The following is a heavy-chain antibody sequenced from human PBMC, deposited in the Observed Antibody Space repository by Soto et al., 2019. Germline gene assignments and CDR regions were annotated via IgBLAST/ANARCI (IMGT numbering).Heavy chain of an antibody. CDR3: ARISGRPSNYYHIDV. Sequence: ASVKVSCKASGYTLTSCDVNWLRQAPGQGLKWMGCRNPDGGNTGYAQKLQGRGTMTRDSSMSTAYVELSSLTSEDTAVYYCARISGRPSNYYHIDVWGQGTTVTVAS. J-gene: IGHJ6*02. D-gene: IGHD1-26*01. V-gene: IGHV1-8*01. CDR2: RNPDGGNT. CDR1: GYTLTSCD.